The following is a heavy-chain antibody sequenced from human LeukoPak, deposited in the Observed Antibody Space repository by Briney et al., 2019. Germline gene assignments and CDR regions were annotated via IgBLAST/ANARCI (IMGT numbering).Heavy chain of an antibody. V-gene: IGHV3-30-3*01. Sequence: PGRSLRLSCAASGFTFSSYAMHWVRQAPGKGLEWVAVISYDGSNKYYADSVKGRFTISRDNAKNTLYPQMNSLRAEDTAVYYCARGYYYMDVWGKGTTVTVSS. J-gene: IGHJ6*03. CDR3: ARGYYYMDV. CDR1: GFTFSSYA. CDR2: ISYDGSNK.